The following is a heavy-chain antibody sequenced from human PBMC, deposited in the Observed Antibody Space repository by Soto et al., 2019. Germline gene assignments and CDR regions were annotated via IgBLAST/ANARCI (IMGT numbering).Heavy chain of an antibody. Sequence: ASVKVSCKASGYTFTSYAMHWVRQAPGQRLEWMGWINAGNGNTKYSQKFQGRVTITRDTSASTAYIELSSLRSEDTAVYYCARRSYGLWSAFDIWGQGTMVTVSS. V-gene: IGHV1-3*01. CDR1: GYTFTSYA. CDR3: ARRSYGLWSAFDI. J-gene: IGHJ3*02. D-gene: IGHD5-18*01. CDR2: INAGNGNT.